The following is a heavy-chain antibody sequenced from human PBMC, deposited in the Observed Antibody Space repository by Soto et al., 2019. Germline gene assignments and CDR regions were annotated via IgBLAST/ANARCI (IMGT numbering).Heavy chain of an antibody. Sequence: PGGSLRLACAASGFTFSSYGMHWVRQAPGKGLEWVAVISYDGSNKYYADSVKGRFTISRDNSKNTLYLQMNSLRAEDTAVYYCAKDKLYYYDSGPEAFDIWGQGTMVTVSS. CDR3: AKDKLYYYDSGPEAFDI. CDR2: ISYDGSNK. CDR1: GFTFSSYG. J-gene: IGHJ3*02. D-gene: IGHD3-22*01. V-gene: IGHV3-30*18.